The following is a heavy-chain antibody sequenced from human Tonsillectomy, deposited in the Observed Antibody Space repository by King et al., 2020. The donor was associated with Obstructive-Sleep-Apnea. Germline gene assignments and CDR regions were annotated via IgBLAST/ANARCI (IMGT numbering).Heavy chain of an antibody. CDR1: GFTFSSYA. Sequence: VQLVESGGGVVQPGRSLRLSCAASGFTFSSYAMHWVRQAPGKGLEWVAVISYDGSNKYYADSVKGRFTISRDNSKNTLYLQMNSLRAEDTAVYYCARDVLRFLEWVGGLDYYYYGMDVWGQGTTVTVSS. CDR2: ISYDGSNK. V-gene: IGHV3-30*04. D-gene: IGHD3-3*01. J-gene: IGHJ6*02. CDR3: ARDVLRFLEWVGGLDYYYYGMDV.